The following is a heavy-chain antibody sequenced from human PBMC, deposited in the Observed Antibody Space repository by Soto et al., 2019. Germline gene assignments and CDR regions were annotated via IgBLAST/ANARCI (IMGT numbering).Heavy chain of an antibody. J-gene: IGHJ6*02. Sequence: AASVKVSCKASGGTFSSYAISWVRQAPGQGLEWMGGIIPIFGTANYAQKFQGRVTITADESTSTAYMELSSLRSEDTAVYYCARATWELELRSRYYYYGMDVWGQGTTVTVSS. CDR2: IIPIFGTA. V-gene: IGHV1-69*13. D-gene: IGHD1-7*01. CDR3: ARATWELELRSRYYYYGMDV. CDR1: GGTFSSYA.